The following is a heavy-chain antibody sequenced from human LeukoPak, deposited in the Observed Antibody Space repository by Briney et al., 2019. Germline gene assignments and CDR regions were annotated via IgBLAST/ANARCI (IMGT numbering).Heavy chain of an antibody. V-gene: IGHV1-46*01. Sequence: ASVKVSCKASGYTFSNYYMHWVRQAPGQGLGWMGMIKPTGGSTSYAQRFQGRVTMTRDTSTSTVYMELSSLTSEDTAVYYCARDGAVSGTSDWYFDLWGHGTLVTVSS. CDR3: ARDGAVSGTSDWYFDL. D-gene: IGHD3-10*01. CDR2: IKPTGGST. J-gene: IGHJ2*01. CDR1: GYTFSNYY.